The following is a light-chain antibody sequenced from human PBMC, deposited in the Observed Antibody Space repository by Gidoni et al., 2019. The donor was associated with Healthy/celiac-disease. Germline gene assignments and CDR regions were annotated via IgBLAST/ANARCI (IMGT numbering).Light chain of an antibody. J-gene: IGKJ4*01. CDR2: GAS. Sequence: EIVLTQSPGTLSLSPGERATLSCRASQSVSSSYLAWYQQKPGQAPRLLIYGASSRATGIPDRFSGSGSGTDFTLTISRLEPEDFAVYYCQHYDSSPPPTFXGXTKVEIK. CDR3: QHYDSSPPPT. V-gene: IGKV3-20*01. CDR1: QSVSSSY.